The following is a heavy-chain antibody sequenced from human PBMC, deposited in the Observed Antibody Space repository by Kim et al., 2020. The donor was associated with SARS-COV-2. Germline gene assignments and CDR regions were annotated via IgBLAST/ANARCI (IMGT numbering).Heavy chain of an antibody. V-gene: IGHV1-18*01. D-gene: IGHD3-10*01. CDR3: AREYYYGSGRYPARAFDI. CDR1: GYTFTSYG. J-gene: IGHJ3*02. Sequence: ASVKVSCKASGYTFTSYGISWVRQAPGQGLEWMGWISAYNGNTNYAQKLQGRVTMTTDTSTSTAYMELRSLRSDDTAVYYCAREYYYGSGRYPARAFDIWGQGTRVPVSS. CDR2: ISAYNGNT.